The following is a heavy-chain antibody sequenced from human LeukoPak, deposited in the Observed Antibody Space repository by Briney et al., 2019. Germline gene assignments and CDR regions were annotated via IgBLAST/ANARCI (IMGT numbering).Heavy chain of an antibody. Sequence: PSETLSLTCTVTGGSISSSSYYWDWIRQPPGKGLEWIGSIYYSGSTYYNPSLQSRVTISIDTSKNQFSLKLRFVTAADTAVYYCARVRCSGGSCPYYYYYYYMDVWGKGTTVTVSS. CDR1: GGSISSSSYY. CDR3: ARVRCSGGSCPYYYYYYYMDV. V-gene: IGHV4-39*07. D-gene: IGHD2-15*01. CDR2: IYYSGST. J-gene: IGHJ6*03.